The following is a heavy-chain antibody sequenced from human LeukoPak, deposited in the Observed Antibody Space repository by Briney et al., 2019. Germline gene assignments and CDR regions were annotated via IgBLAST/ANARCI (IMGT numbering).Heavy chain of an antibody. J-gene: IGHJ3*02. CDR1: GGSISSGGYY. D-gene: IGHD3-22*01. V-gene: IGHV4-31*03. CDR3: ARDRRYDSSGYTDAFDI. CDR2: IYYSGST. Sequence: SETLPLTCTVSGGSISSGGYYWSWIRQHPGKGLEWIGYIYYSGSTYYNPSLKSRVTISVDTSKNQFSLKLSSVTAADTAVYYCARDRRYDSSGYTDAFDIWGQGTMVTVSS.